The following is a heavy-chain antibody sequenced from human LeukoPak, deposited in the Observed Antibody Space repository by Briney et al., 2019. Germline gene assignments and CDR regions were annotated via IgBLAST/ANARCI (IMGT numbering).Heavy chain of an antibody. D-gene: IGHD5-24*01. CDR2: INTNGGST. Sequence: PGGSLRLSCSVSGFTFSSYAMHWVRQAPGKGLQFVSVINTNGGSTYYADSVKGRFTISRDNSQNTLYLQMSSLRVEDTAVYYCVSSRDGFNSPFDYWGRGTLVTVSS. CDR3: VSSRDGFNSPFDY. J-gene: IGHJ4*02. V-gene: IGHV3-64D*06. CDR1: GFTFSSYA.